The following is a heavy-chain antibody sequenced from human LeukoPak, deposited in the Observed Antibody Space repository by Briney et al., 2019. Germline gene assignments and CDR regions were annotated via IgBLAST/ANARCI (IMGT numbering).Heavy chain of an antibody. J-gene: IGHJ4*02. CDR1: GLTFVIDG. Sequence: GRSPTPALAASGLTFVIDGTGSIRHAPGKGVGWVSYISSSSSTIYYAESVKGRFTTSRDNAKKSLYLQMNSLRAEDTAVYYCARGRAARPLFDCWGQGTLVTVSS. D-gene: IGHD6-6*01. CDR2: ISSSSSTI. V-gene: IGHV3-48*04. CDR3: ARGRAARPLFDC.